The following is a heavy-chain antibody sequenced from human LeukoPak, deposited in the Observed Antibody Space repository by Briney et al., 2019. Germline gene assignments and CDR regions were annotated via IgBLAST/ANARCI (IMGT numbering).Heavy chain of an antibody. D-gene: IGHD6-13*01. CDR2: IYSGGST. V-gene: IGHV3-66*02. J-gene: IGHJ3*02. Sequence: GGSLRLSCAASGFTVSSNYMSWVRQAPGKGLEWGSVIYSGGSTYYADSVKGRFTISRDNPKNTLYLQVNSLRAEDTAVYYCASRIAAAVTLGAFDIWGQGTMVTVSS. CDR3: ASRIAAAVTLGAFDI. CDR1: GFTVSSNY.